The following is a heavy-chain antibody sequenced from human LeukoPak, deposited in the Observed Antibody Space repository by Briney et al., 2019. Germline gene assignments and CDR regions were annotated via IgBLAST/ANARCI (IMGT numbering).Heavy chain of an antibody. V-gene: IGHV4-59*01. D-gene: IGHD2-15*01. CDR3: ARDTHGGRTRNYYYGMDV. CDR2: IYYRGST. CDR1: GGSISSYY. Sequence: SSETLSLTCTVSGGSISSYYWSWIRQPPGKALEWIGYIYYRGSTNCNPSIKSRVTISVDTSKNQFSLKLSSVTAADTAVYYCARDTHGGRTRNYYYGMDVWGQGTTVTVSS. J-gene: IGHJ6*02.